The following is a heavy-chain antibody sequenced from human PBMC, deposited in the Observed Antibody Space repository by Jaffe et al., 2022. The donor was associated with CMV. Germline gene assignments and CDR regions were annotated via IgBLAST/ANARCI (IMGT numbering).Heavy chain of an antibody. D-gene: IGHD5-18*01. Sequence: EVQLVQSGAEVKKPGESLRISCKGSGYSFTSYWISWVRQMPGKGLEWMGRIDPSDSYTNYSPSFQGHVTISADKSISTAYLQWSSLKASDTAMYYCARGLVDTAMEGANYYYYYMDVWGKGTTVTVSS. J-gene: IGHJ6*03. CDR1: GYSFTSYW. CDR2: IDPSDSYT. CDR3: ARGLVDTAMEGANYYYYYMDV. V-gene: IGHV5-10-1*03.